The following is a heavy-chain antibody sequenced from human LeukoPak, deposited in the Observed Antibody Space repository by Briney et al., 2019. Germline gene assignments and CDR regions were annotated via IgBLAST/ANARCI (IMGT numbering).Heavy chain of an antibody. CDR2: IYPGDSDT. J-gene: IGHJ4*02. D-gene: IGHD2-2*01. CDR3: ARQTCGSTNCGIDY. V-gene: IGHV5-51*01. Sequence: GESLKISCKGFGYRFTSYWIAWVRQMPGKGLEWMGIIYPGDSDTRYRPSFQGQVNMSADESISTAYLQWSSLKASETAIYYCARQTCGSTNCGIDYWGQGTLVTVSS. CDR1: GYRFTSYW.